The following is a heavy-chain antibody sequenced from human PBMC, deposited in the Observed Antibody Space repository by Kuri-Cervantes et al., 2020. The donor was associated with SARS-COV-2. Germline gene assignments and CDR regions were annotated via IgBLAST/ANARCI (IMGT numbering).Heavy chain of an antibody. CDR3: ASKVQGVIMV. CDR1: GGSVNSYY. CDR2: IYYSGST. V-gene: IGHV4-39*01. Sequence: SETLSLTCTVSGGSVNSYYWGWIRQPPGKGLEWIGSIYYSGSTYYNPSLKSRVTISVDTSKNQFSLKLSSVTAADTAVYYCASKVQGVIMVWGQGTLVTVSS. J-gene: IGHJ4*02. D-gene: IGHD3-10*01.